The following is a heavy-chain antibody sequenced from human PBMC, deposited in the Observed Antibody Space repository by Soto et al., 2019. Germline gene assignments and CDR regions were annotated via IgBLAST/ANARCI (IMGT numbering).Heavy chain of an antibody. J-gene: IGHJ4*02. D-gene: IGHD3-10*01. Sequence: EVQMLESGGGLAQPGGSLRLSCAASGFTFSSYAMSWVRQAPGKGLEWVSAISGSGGSTYYADSVKGRFTISRDNSKNTLYLQMNSLRAEDTAVYYCAKDRGVGSVADYWGQGTLVTVSS. CDR1: GFTFSSYA. V-gene: IGHV3-23*01. CDR2: ISGSGGST. CDR3: AKDRGVGSVADY.